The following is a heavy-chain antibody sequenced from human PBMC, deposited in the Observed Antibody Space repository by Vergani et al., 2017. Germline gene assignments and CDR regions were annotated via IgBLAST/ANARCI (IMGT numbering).Heavy chain of an antibody. Sequence: QVKLQESGPGLLKPSQTLSLTCTVSGESIRSGSHYWSWIRQPAGKGPEWIGHSHSGGGTDLNPSFKSGVSISVDTSKSQFSLKLNSVTVADTAVYYCARSRPYCTSGSCPAIWGQGTLVTVSS. D-gene: IGHD2-15*01. V-gene: IGHV4-61*02. CDR1: GESIRSGSHY. J-gene: IGHJ4*02. CDR2: SHSGGGT. CDR3: ARSRPYCTSGSCPAI.